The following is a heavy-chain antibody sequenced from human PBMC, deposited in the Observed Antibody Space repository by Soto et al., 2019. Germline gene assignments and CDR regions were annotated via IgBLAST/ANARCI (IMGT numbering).Heavy chain of an antibody. CDR2: IYPSGRA. V-gene: IGHV4-4*07. J-gene: IGHJ2*01. D-gene: IGHD5-18*01. CDR3: ARDYDVNTAVDYWYFDL. Sequence: QVQLQESGPRLVTPSETLTLTCSVSGGSITNHYWGWIRQPPGKGLEFIGRIYPSGRAHYNPSLQARVTMSVDTSKNQFSLKVNSVTAADTAIYYCARDYDVNTAVDYWYFDLWGRGTLVTVSS. CDR1: GGSITNHY.